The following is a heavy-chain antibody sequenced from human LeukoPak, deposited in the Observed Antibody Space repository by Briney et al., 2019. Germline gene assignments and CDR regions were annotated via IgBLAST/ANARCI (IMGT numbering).Heavy chain of an antibody. CDR3: ARGGPYCSSTSCPIYYYYMDV. J-gene: IGHJ6*03. CDR1: GYTFTSYG. V-gene: IGHV1-46*03. D-gene: IGHD2-2*01. CDR2: INPSGGST. Sequence: GASVKVSLKASGYTFTSYGISWVRQAPAQGLEWMGIINPSGGSTSYSHKFQGRVTITRDTSTSTVYMELSSVRSEDTAVYYSARGGPYCSSTSCPIYYYYMDVWGKGTTVTVSS.